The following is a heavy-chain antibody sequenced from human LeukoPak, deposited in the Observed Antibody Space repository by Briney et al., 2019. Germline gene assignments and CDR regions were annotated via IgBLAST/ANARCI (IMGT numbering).Heavy chain of an antibody. CDR1: GGSFRGYY. CDR2: INHSGST. V-gene: IGHV4-34*01. CDR3: ARSPYYDILTGYPAGYFDY. J-gene: IGHJ4*02. Sequence: SETLSPTCAVYGGSFRGYYWSWIRQPPGKGLEWIGEINHSGSTNYNPSLKSRVTISVDTSKNQFSLKLSSVTAADTAVYYCARSPYYDILTGYPAGYFDYWGQGTLVTVSS. D-gene: IGHD3-9*01.